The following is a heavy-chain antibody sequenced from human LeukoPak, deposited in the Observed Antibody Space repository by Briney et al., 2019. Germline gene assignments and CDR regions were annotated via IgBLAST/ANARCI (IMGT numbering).Heavy chain of an antibody. CDR3: ARGDSIFGVAKYYFDY. CDR2: TYYSGST. Sequence: SETLSLTCTVSGGSISNSYWSWIRQPAGKGLEWIGTTYYSGSTHNNPSLKSRITISVDTSKNQISLKLSSVTAADTAVYYCARGDSIFGVAKYYFDYWGQGTLVTVSS. D-gene: IGHD3-3*01. J-gene: IGHJ4*02. CDR1: GGSISNSY. V-gene: IGHV4-59*05.